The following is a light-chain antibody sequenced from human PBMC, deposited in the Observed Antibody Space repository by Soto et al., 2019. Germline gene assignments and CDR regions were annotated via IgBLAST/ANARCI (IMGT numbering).Light chain of an antibody. CDR1: ESVSSN. CDR3: QQYNNWPPYT. J-gene: IGKJ2*01. CDR2: GAS. V-gene: IGKV3-15*01. Sequence: EIVMTQSQDTLSVSPGERATLSCRASESVSSNVAWYQQRPGQPPRLLIHGASTRATGIPGRFSGSGSGTEFTLTISSLQSEDFAVYYCQQYNNWPPYTFGQGTKLEIK.